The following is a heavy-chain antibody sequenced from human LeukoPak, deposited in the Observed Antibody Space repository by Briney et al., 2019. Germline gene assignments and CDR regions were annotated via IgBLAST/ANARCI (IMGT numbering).Heavy chain of an antibody. CDR3: ARVMGSGWTGFDY. CDR1: GGSVSSNGYY. J-gene: IGHJ4*02. Sequence: SETLSLTCTVSGGSVSSNGYYWNWIRQPPGKGLEWIGYIYNRGSTNYNPSLKSRVTISVETSKNQFSLKLSSVTAADTAVYYCARVMGSGWTGFDYWGQGTLVTVSS. CDR2: IYNRGST. D-gene: IGHD6-19*01. V-gene: IGHV4-61*08.